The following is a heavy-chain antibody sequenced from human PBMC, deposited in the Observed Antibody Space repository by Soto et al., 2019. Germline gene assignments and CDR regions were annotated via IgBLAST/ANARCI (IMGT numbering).Heavy chain of an antibody. Sequence: PSETLSLTCTVSGGSISSGGYYWSWIRQHPGKGLEWIGYIYYSGSTYYNPSLKSRVTISVDTSKNQFSLKLSSVTAADTAVYYCARDISYDILTGPLYYYGMDVWGQGTTVTVSS. V-gene: IGHV4-31*03. CDR1: GGSISSGGYY. J-gene: IGHJ6*02. CDR2: IYYSGST. CDR3: ARDISYDILTGPLYYYGMDV. D-gene: IGHD3-9*01.